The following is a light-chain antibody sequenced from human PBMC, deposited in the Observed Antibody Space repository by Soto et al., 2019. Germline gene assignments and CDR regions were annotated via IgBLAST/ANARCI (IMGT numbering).Light chain of an antibody. CDR1: QTVLYSSND. Sequence: DIVMTQSPDSLAVSLGERATINCKSSQTVLYSSNDLAWYQQKPGQPPKLLIYWASTRESGVPDRFSGSGSGTDFTLTISSLQAEDVAVYYCQQYHTTPVTFGQGTKVEIK. J-gene: IGKJ1*01. V-gene: IGKV4-1*01. CDR3: QQYHTTPVT. CDR2: WAS.